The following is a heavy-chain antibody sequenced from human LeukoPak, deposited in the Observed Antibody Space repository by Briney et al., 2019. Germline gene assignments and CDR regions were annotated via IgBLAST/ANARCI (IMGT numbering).Heavy chain of an antibody. Sequence: GGSLRLSCAASGFTFSTYAMSWVRQAPGKGLEWVSGITNSGDSTYYAASMKGRITISRDNPKNTLYLQMNSLRAEDTAVYYCARDRGYVQDVWGQGTTVTVSS. CDR3: ARDRGYVQDV. V-gene: IGHV3-23*01. D-gene: IGHD3-10*01. CDR1: GFTFSTYA. CDR2: ITNSGDST. J-gene: IGHJ6*02.